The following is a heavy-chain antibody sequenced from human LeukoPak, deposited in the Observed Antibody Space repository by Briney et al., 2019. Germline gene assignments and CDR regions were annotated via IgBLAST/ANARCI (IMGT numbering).Heavy chain of an antibody. J-gene: IGHJ4*02. CDR1: GFTFSSYSMN. D-gene: IGHD2-21*02. CDR3: ARLLCGGGDCPSYFDY. V-gene: IGHV4-59*04. Sequence: GSLRLSCAASGFTFSSYSMNWVRQPPGKGLEWIGSVYYSGSTYYNPSLKSRVTISIDMSKSQFSLELNSVTAADTAMYSCARLLCGGGDCPSYFDYWAQGILVTVSS. CDR2: VYYSGST.